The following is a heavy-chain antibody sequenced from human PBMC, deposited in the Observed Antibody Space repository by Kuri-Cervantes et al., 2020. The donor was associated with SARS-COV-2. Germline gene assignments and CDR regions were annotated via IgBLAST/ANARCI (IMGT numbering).Heavy chain of an antibody. CDR1: GYTFTGYY. CDR2: INPNSGGT. V-gene: IGHV1-2*04. D-gene: IGHD2-2*01. J-gene: IGHJ6*02. CDR3: ARDRHPRRRYCSSTSCYGDYYYYYGMDV. Sequence: ASVKVSCKASGYTFTGYYMHWVRQAPGQGLEWMGWINPNSGGTNYAQKFQGWVTMTRDTSISTAYMELSRLRPDDTAVYYCARDRHPRRRYCSSTSCYGDYYYYYGMDVWGQGTTVTVSS.